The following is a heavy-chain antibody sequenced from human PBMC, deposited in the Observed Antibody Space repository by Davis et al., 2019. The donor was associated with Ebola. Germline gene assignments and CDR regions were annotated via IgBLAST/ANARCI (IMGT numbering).Heavy chain of an antibody. D-gene: IGHD2/OR15-2a*01. Sequence: GESLKISCKGSGYSFPTYWISWVRQMPGKGLEWMGRIDPSDSYTNYSPSFQGHVTISADKSISTAYLQWSSLEASDTAMYYCVTSSLSPEVYYGLDVWGQGTTVTVSS. CDR3: VTSSLSPEVYYGLDV. J-gene: IGHJ6*02. CDR1: GYSFPTYW. CDR2: IDPSDSYT. V-gene: IGHV5-10-1*01.